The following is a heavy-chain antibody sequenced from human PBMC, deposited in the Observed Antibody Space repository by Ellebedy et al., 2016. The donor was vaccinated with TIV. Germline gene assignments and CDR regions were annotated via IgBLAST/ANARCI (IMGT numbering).Heavy chain of an antibody. CDR1: GFTFRSYS. CDR2: ISSSSTYM. Sequence: GESLKISCAASGFTFRSYSMNWVRQAPGRGLAWVSSISSSSTYMYYADSVKGRLTVSRDNAKNSLYLQMNSLRVEDTAVYYCARDHIPVVVPAAIAFDPWGQGTLVTVSS. D-gene: IGHD2-2*02. V-gene: IGHV3-21*01. CDR3: ARDHIPVVVPAAIAFDP. J-gene: IGHJ5*02.